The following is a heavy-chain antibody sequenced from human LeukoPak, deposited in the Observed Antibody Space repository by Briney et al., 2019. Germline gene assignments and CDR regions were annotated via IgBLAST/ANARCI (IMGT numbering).Heavy chain of an antibody. D-gene: IGHD3-22*01. CDR3: AKDSGYYYDGYWFDP. CDR2: IRYDGSNK. CDR1: GFTFSSYG. J-gene: IGHJ5*02. V-gene: IGHV3-30*02. Sequence: GGSLRLSCAASGFTFSSYGMHWVRQAPGKGLEWVAFIRYDGSNKYYADSVKGRFTISRDNSKNTLYLQMNSLRAEDTAVYYCAKDSGYYYDGYWFDPWGQGTLVTVSS.